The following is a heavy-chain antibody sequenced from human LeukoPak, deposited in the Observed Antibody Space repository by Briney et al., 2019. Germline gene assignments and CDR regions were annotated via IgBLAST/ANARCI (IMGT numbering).Heavy chain of an antibody. D-gene: IGHD6-6*01. V-gene: IGHV4-38-2*01. CDR3: ARVYSSSSGLYYYYMDV. CDR1: GGSFSGYY. CDR2: FFLKGST. J-gene: IGHJ6*03. Sequence: SETLSLTCAVYGGSFSGYYWGWIRQPPGKGLEWIGSFFLKGSTYYNPSLKSRVTISVDTSKNQFSLTLSSVTAADTAVYYCARVYSSSSGLYYYYMDVWGKGTTVTVSS.